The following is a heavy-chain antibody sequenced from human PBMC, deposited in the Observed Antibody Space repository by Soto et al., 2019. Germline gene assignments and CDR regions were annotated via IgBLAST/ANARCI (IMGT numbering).Heavy chain of an antibody. Sequence: SETLSLTCTVSGGSISSSSYCWGWIRKPPGKGLEWIGSIYYSGSTYYNPSLKSRVTISVDTSKNQFSLKLSSVTAADTAVYYCATTGAARPLAFDYWGQGTLVTVSS. CDR2: IYYSGST. V-gene: IGHV4-39*01. J-gene: IGHJ4*02. CDR3: ATTGAARPLAFDY. CDR1: GGSISSSSYC. D-gene: IGHD6-6*01.